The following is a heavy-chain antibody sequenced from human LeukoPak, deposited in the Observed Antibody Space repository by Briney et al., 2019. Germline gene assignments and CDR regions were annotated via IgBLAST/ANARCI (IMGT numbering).Heavy chain of an antibody. V-gene: IGHV3-23*01. J-gene: IGHJ4*02. D-gene: IGHD3-22*01. CDR1: GFTFSAYS. CDR2: ISGSGGST. Sequence: GGSLRLSCAASGFTFSAYSMNWVRQAPGKGLEWVSAISGSGGSTYYADSVKGRFTISRDNSKNTLYLQMNSLRAEDTAVYYCAKDLQIGYYDSSGYFDYWGQGTLVTVSS. CDR3: AKDLQIGYYDSSGYFDY.